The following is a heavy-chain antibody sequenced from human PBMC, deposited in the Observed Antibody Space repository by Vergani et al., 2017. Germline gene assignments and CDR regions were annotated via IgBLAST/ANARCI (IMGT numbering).Heavy chain of an antibody. CDR1: GGSISSGSYY. Sequence: QVQLQESGPGLVKPSQTLSLTCTVSGGSISSGSYYWSWLRQPAGKGLEWIGRIYTSGSTNYNPSLKRRVPISVDTPKNTFSLKLSSVTAADTAVYDCARDRLGSSWYYGMDVWGQGTTVTVSS. V-gene: IGHV4-61*02. J-gene: IGHJ6*02. CDR3: ARDRLGSSWYYGMDV. D-gene: IGHD6-13*01. CDR2: IYTSGST.